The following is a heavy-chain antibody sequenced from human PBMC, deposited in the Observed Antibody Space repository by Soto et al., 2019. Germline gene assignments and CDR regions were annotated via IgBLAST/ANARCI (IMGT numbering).Heavy chain of an antibody. Sequence: QVQLVQSGAEVKKPGSSVKVSCKASGGTFSSYAISWVRQAPGQGLEWMGGIIPIFGTANYAQKFQGRVTITADESTSTACMELSSLRSEDTAVYYCARQDIVVVPAAIGGNYYYYGMDVWGQGTTVTVSS. CDR1: GGTFSSYA. CDR2: IIPIFGTA. D-gene: IGHD2-2*01. CDR3: ARQDIVVVPAAIGGNYYYYGMDV. V-gene: IGHV1-69*01. J-gene: IGHJ6*02.